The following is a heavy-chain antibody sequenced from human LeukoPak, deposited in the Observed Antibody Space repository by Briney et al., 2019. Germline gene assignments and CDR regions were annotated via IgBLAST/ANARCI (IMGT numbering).Heavy chain of an antibody. J-gene: IGHJ4*02. V-gene: IGHV3-30*02. CDR1: GFTFNSYG. CDR2: IRYDGGSK. CDR3: ARDLGEYCSGSSCYHYYFDY. Sequence: GGSLRLSCVASGFTFNSYGMHWVRQAPGKGLEWVAFIRYDGGSKYYADSVKGRFTISRDNAKNSLYLQMNSLRAEDTAVYYCARDLGEYCSGSSCYHYYFDYWGQGTLVTVSS. D-gene: IGHD2-15*01.